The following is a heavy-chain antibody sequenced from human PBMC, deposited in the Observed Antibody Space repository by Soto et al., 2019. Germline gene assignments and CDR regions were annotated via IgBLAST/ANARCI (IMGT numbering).Heavy chain of an antibody. J-gene: IGHJ6*02. CDR3: AKDRGTVNSTSPYYYYYGMDV. CDR2: IPYDGSNK. CDR1: GFTFSSYG. D-gene: IGHD2-2*01. Sequence: GGSLRLSCAASGFTFSSYGMHWVRQAPGKGLEWVAVIPYDGSNKYYADSVKGRFTISRDNSKNTLYLQMNSLRAEDTAVYYCAKDRGTVNSTSPYYYYYGMDVWGQGTTVTVSS. V-gene: IGHV3-30*18.